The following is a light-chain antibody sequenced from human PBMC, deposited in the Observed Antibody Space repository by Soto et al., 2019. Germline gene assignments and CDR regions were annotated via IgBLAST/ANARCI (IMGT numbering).Light chain of an antibody. CDR1: SSDVGGYNY. J-gene: IGLJ1*01. V-gene: IGLV2-8*01. CDR3: SSYAGSNTLYV. Sequence: QSVLTQPPSASGSPGQSVTISCTGTSSDVGGYNYVSWYQQHPGKAPKLMIYEVSQRPSGVPDRFSGSKSGNTASLTVSGLQAEDEADYCCSSYAGSNTLYVFGTGTKLTVL. CDR2: EVS.